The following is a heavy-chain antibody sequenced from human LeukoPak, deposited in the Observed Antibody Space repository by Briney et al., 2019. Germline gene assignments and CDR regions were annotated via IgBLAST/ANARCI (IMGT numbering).Heavy chain of an antibody. D-gene: IGHD5-18*01. CDR3: ANQLWSQRIYYYYYMDV. J-gene: IGHJ6*03. CDR1: GFTFSSYA. V-gene: IGHV3-23*01. Sequence: GGSLRLSCAASGFTFSSYAMSWVRQAPGKGLEWVSAISGSGGSTYYAESVKGRFTISRDNSKNTLYLQMNSLRAEDTAVYHCANQLWSQRIYYYYYMDVWGKGTTVTVSS. CDR2: ISGSGGST.